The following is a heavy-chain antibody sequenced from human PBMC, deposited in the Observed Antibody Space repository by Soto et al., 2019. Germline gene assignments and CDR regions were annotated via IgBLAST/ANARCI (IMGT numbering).Heavy chain of an antibody. CDR1: GGTFSSYA. CDR3: ARDSLRYFDWLSPHYGMDV. J-gene: IGHJ6*02. Sequence: QVQLVLSGAEVKKPGSSVKVSCKASGGTFSSYAISWVRQAPGQGLEWMGGIIPIFGTANYAQKFQGRVTITADESTSTAYMELSSLRSEDTAVYYCARDSLRYFDWLSPHYGMDVWGQGTTVTVSS. D-gene: IGHD3-9*01. V-gene: IGHV1-69*01. CDR2: IIPIFGTA.